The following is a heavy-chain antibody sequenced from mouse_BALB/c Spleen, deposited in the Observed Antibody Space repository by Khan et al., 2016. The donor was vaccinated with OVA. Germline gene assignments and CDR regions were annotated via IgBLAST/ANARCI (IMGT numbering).Heavy chain of an antibody. V-gene: IGHV1-77*01. CDR3: ARSYDGAWFAY. CDR1: GYTFTDYV. J-gene: IGHJ3*01. CDR2: IYPGSGRT. Sequence: QVQLQQSGPELVKPGASVKMSCKASGYTFTDYVISWVKQRTGQGLEWIGAIYPGSGRTYYNERFKGKATLTADKSSNTAYMQLSSLTSEDSAVYFCARSYDGAWFAYWGRGTPVTVSA. D-gene: IGHD1-1*01.